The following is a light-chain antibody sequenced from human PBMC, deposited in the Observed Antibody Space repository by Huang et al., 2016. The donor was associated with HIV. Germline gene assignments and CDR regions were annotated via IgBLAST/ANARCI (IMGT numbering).Light chain of an antibody. Sequence: EIVLTQSPAILSVSPGERATLSCRASRSVGSGLAWYQLKPDQAPRLLVYDASTGATDIPARFSGSGSGTEFTLSISSLQSEDFAVYYCQQYHNWPPWTFGQGTKVEIK. CDR1: RSVGSG. CDR3: QQYHNWPPWT. CDR2: DAS. V-gene: IGKV3-15*01. J-gene: IGKJ1*01.